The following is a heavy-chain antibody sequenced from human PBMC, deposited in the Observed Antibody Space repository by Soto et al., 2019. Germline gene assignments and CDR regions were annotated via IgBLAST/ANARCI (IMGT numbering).Heavy chain of an antibody. Sequence: QVQLQESGPGLVKPSETLSLTCTVSAGSISSHYWSWIRQPVGKGLEWIGHIYASGTTNYNPSLQNRVTMSVDTSKNQSSLRLNSVTAADTAVYYCARDGLDWSIEGLDVWGRGTTVTVSS. J-gene: IGHJ6*02. CDR3: ARDGLDWSIEGLDV. CDR1: AGSISSHY. D-gene: IGHD3-9*01. V-gene: IGHV4-4*07. CDR2: IYASGTT.